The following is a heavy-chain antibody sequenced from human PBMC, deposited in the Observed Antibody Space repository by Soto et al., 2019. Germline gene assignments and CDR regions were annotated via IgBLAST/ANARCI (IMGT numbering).Heavy chain of an antibody. J-gene: IGHJ4*02. CDR3: AKVIDGGYFDY. Sequence: QVQLVESGGGVVQPGRSLRLSCAASGFTFSSYGMHWVRQAPGKGLEWVAVISYDGSNKYYADSVKGRFTISRDNSKKTLYLQMNSLRAEDTAVYYCAKVIDGGYFDYWGQGTLVTVSS. CDR2: ISYDGSNK. CDR1: GFTFSSYG. D-gene: IGHD3-22*01. V-gene: IGHV3-30*18.